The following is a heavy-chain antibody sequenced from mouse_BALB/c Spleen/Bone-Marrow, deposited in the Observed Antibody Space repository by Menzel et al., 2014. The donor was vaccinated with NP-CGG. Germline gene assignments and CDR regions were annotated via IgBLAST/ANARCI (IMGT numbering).Heavy chain of an antibody. Sequence: EVQLQESGAELVKPGASVKLSCTASGFNIKDTYMHWVKQRPEQGLEWIGRIDPANGNTKYDPKFQGKATITADTSSNTAYLQLSSLTSEDTAVYYCARRTRYAMDYWGQGTSVTVSS. J-gene: IGHJ4*01. CDR3: ARRTRYAMDY. CDR2: IDPANGNT. D-gene: IGHD3-3*01. V-gene: IGHV14-3*02. CDR1: GFNIKDTY.